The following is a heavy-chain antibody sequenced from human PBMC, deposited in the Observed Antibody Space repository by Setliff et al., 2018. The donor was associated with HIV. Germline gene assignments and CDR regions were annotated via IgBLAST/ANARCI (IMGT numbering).Heavy chain of an antibody. Sequence: SETLSLTCAVYGGSFSGYYWSWIRQPPGKGLEWIGEINHSGSTNYNPSLKSRVTISVDTSKNQFSLKLSSVTAADTAVYYCARGPRGIAVAGDAFDIWGQGTMVTVS. V-gene: IGHV4-34*01. J-gene: IGHJ3*02. CDR1: GGSFSGYY. CDR2: INHSGST. D-gene: IGHD6-19*01. CDR3: ARGPRGIAVAGDAFDI.